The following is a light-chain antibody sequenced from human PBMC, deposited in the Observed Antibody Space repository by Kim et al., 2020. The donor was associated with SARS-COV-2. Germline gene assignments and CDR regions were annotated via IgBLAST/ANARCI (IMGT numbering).Light chain of an antibody. CDR1: QNINTW. V-gene: IGKV1-5*03. J-gene: IGKJ2*01. Sequence: SASLVDRFTSTCRASQNINTWLAWYQQKPGKAPNLLIYLASTLESGVPPRFSGSGSGTEFTLTINSLQPDDFATYYCQHYSRFPYTFGQGTKLEI. CDR2: LAS. CDR3: QHYSRFPYT.